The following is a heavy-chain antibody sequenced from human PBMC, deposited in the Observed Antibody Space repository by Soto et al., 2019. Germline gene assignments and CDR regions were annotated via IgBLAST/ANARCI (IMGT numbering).Heavy chain of an antibody. CDR1: GFTFSNDA. CDR2: INIVGGNT. CDR3: TKNYYFDS. V-gene: IGHV3-23*01. Sequence: VQLLESGGGLVQPGGSLRLSCAASGFTFSNDAMSWVRQAPGKALEWVSSINIVGGNTNYADSVRGRFTMSRDDSKNTVFLQMNSLRAEDTAIYYCTKNYYFDSWGQGTLVTVSS. J-gene: IGHJ4*02.